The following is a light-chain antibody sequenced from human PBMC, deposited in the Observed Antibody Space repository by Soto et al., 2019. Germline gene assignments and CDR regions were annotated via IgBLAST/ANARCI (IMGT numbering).Light chain of an antibody. J-gene: IGKJ1*01. CDR2: QTS. CDR1: QYINTR. Sequence: EIVLTQSPATLSSFPGDRVTLSCRASQYINTRLAWYQHRPGQAPRLLIYQTSIRAAGIPARFSASGSGTDFTLNISDVQPEDFSLYYCHQRQSWPRTFGQGTKVYI. CDR3: HQRQSWPRT. V-gene: IGKV3-11*01.